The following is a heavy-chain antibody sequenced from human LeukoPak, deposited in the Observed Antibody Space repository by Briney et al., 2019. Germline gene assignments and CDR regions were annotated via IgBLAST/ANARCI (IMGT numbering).Heavy chain of an antibody. CDR1: GFTFSSYS. CDR3: ARDFSYSSGWYSDYYYGMDV. CDR2: ISSSSSYI. D-gene: IGHD6-19*01. Sequence: GGSLRLSCAASGFTFSSYSMNWVRQAPGKGLEWVSSISSSSSYIYYADSVKGRFTISRDNAKNSLYLQMNSLRAEDTAVYYCARDFSYSSGWYSDYYYGMDVWGQGTTVTVSS. J-gene: IGHJ6*02. V-gene: IGHV3-21*01.